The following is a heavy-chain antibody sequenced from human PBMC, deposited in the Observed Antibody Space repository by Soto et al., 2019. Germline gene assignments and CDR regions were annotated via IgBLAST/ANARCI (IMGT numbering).Heavy chain of an antibody. D-gene: IGHD2-21*01. J-gene: IGHJ5*02. CDR3: ARQPTTGDTDLWFDP. CDR2: IFYSGST. Sequence: PSXTLSLTCIVSGGSISTSRSYCAWNLQRQGKGLEWLANIFYSGSTYYNPSLASRVTVSVDTSKNEFSLKLRSVTAADTAVYYCARQPTTGDTDLWFDPWGQGTLVTVSS. V-gene: IGHV4-39*01. CDR1: GGSISTSRSY.